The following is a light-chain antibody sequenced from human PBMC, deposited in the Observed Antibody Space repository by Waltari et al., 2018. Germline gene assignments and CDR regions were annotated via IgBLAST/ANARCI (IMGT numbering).Light chain of an antibody. CDR1: SSDVGGYNY. J-gene: IGLJ3*02. Sequence: QSALTQPASMSGSPGQSITISCTGTSSDVGGYNYVSWYQQYPGKAPKLIIYEVSNRPSGVSNRFSGSKSGNTASLTISGLQAEDEAEYYCSSYTSSTTLVFGGGTKLTVL. V-gene: IGLV2-14*01. CDR2: EVS. CDR3: SSYTSSTTLV.